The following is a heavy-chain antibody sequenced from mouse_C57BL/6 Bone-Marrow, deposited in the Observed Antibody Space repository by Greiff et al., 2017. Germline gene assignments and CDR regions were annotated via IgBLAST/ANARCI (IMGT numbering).Heavy chain of an antibody. CDR3: ARGGLPYYFDY. V-gene: IGHV1-61*01. Sequence: VQLQQPGAELVRPGSSVKLSCKASGYTFTSYWMDWVKQRPGHGLEWIGNIYPSDSETHYNQKFKDQATLTVDKSSNTAYMQLSSLTAEDTAVYYCARGGLPYYFDYWGQGTTLTVSS. D-gene: IGHD2-4*01. CDR1: GYTFTSYW. CDR2: IYPSDSET. J-gene: IGHJ2*01.